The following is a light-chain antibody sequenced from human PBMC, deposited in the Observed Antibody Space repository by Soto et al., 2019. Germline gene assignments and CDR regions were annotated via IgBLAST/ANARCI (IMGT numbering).Light chain of an antibody. CDR3: QQYNNWPPIT. CDR2: SAS. V-gene: IGKV3-15*01. J-gene: IGKJ5*01. Sequence: EIVMTQSPATLSVSPGERATLSCRASQSVSKSLAWYQQKPGQAPRLLISSASTRATGIPARFSGSGSETEFTLTISSLQSEDFAVYYWQQYNNWPPITFGQGTRLEIK. CDR1: QSVSKS.